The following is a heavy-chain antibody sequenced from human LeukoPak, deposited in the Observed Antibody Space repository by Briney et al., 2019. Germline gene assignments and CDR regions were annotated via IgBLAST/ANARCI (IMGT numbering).Heavy chain of an antibody. D-gene: IGHD3-22*01. V-gene: IGHV3-48*03. J-gene: IGHJ3*02. CDR1: GFTFSSYE. Sequence: GGSLRLSCAASGFTFSSYEMNWVRQAPGKGLERVSCISSSDDTIYYADSVKGRFTISRDNAKNSLYLQMNSLRAEDTAVYYCARKTYYYDSRGQGHDAFDIWGQGTMITVSS. CDR2: ISSSDDTI. CDR3: ARKTYYYDSRGQGHDAFDI.